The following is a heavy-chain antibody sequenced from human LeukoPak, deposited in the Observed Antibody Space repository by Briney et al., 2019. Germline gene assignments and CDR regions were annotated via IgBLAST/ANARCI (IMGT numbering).Heavy chain of an antibody. CDR2: ISYDGSNK. CDR3: ARVISLYQLQGNFDY. CDR1: GFTFSRYA. Sequence: GGSLRLSCAASGFTFSRYAMHWVRQAPGKGLEWVAVISYDGSNKYYADSVKGRFTISRDNSKNTLYLQINSLRAEDTAVYYCARVISLYQLQGNFDYWGQGTLVTVSS. J-gene: IGHJ4*02. V-gene: IGHV3-30*04. D-gene: IGHD2-2*01.